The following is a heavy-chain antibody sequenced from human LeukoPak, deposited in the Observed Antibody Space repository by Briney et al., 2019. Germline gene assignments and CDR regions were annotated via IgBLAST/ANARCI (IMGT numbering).Heavy chain of an antibody. Sequence: PSETLSLTCTVSRGSISSYYWSWIRQPPGKRLEWIGYIYYSGSTNYNPSLKSRVTISVDTSKNQFSLKLSSVTAADTAVYYCARVSHYYDSSGYYYVRAFDIWGQGTMVTVSS. V-gene: IGHV4-59*12. CDR1: RGSISSYY. J-gene: IGHJ3*02. D-gene: IGHD3-22*01. CDR3: ARVSHYYDSSGYYYVRAFDI. CDR2: IYYSGST.